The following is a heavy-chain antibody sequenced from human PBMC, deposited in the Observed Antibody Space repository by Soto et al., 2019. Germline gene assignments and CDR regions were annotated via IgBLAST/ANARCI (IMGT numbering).Heavy chain of an antibody. V-gene: IGHV4-4*02. Sequence: PSETLSLTCAVSSGSISSSNWWSWVRQPPGKGLEGIGEIYHSGSTNYNQSLQSRVTIPVDKSKNQFSLKLSSVTAADTAVYYCARGPPVRFTGFDYWGQGTLVTVSS. CDR1: SGSISSSNW. CDR2: IYHSGST. D-gene: IGHD3-16*01. J-gene: IGHJ4*02. CDR3: ARGPPVRFTGFDY.